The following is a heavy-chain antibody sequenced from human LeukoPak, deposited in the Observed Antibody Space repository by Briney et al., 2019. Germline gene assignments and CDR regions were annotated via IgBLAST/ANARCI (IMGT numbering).Heavy chain of an antibody. CDR3: ARVGGSGSYYPLPFDY. J-gene: IGHJ4*02. CDR1: GFTFSTYG. V-gene: IGHV3-30*02. D-gene: IGHD3-10*01. CDR2: IRYDGSNK. Sequence: GGSLRLSCAASGFTFSTYGMHWVRQAPGKGLEWVAFIRYDGSNKYYTDSVKGRFTISRDNAKNSLYLQMNSLRAEDTAVHYCARVGGSGSYYPLPFDYWGQGTLVTVSS.